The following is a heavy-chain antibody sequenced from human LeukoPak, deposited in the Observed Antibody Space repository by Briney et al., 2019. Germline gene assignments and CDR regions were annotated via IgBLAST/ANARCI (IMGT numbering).Heavy chain of an antibody. D-gene: IGHD5-18*01. CDR3: ARDRGYSYEPYFDY. Sequence: GGSLRLSCAASGFTFSSYGMNWVRQAPGKGPEWVSFISSSSTTILYADSLKGRFTVSRDNAKNSLYLQVSSLRAEDTAVYYCARDRGYSYEPYFDYWGQGIMVTVSS. J-gene: IGHJ4*02. V-gene: IGHV3-48*01. CDR2: ISSSSTTI. CDR1: GFTFSSYG.